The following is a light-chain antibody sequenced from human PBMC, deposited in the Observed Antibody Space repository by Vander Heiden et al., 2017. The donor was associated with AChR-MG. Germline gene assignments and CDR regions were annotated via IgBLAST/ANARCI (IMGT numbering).Light chain of an antibody. CDR2: EGT. CDR3: CSYAGSSTFV. J-gene: IGLJ2*01. CDR1: SSDVGSYNL. V-gene: IGLV2-23*03. Sequence: QSALPQPASVSGSPGQSITISCTGTSSDVGSYNLVSWYRQHPGKAPKVMIYEGTKRPSGVSNRFSGSKSGNTASLTISGLQAEDEADYYCCSYAGSSTFVFGGGTKLTVL.